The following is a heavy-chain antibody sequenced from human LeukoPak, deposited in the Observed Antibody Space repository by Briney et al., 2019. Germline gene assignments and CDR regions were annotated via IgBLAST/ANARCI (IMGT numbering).Heavy chain of an antibody. D-gene: IGHD6-13*01. J-gene: IGHJ4*02. CDR2: ISDSGDGT. V-gene: IGHV3-23*01. CDR1: GFTFRTYA. Sequence: PGGSLRLSCAASGFTFRTYAMSWVRQAPGKGLEWVSGISDSGDGTYYAESVKGRFTISRDNSKNTVFLQMNSLRADGTAKYYCAKDKAPGSWHTPSDFWSQGTLVTVSS. CDR3: AKDKAPGSWHTPSDF.